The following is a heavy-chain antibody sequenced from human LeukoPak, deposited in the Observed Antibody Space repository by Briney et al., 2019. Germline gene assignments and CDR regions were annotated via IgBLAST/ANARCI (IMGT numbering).Heavy chain of an antibody. D-gene: IGHD2-2*01. V-gene: IGHV4-38-2*02. Sequence: SETLSLTCAVSGYSISSGYQWAWIRQPPGRGLEWTGSVHHNAGAHYNPSLRSRVTISVDTSKNHFSLKLNSVTVADTAIYYCARDPRWLTPDCTSTSCYENYFAPWGQGTLVTVSS. CDR3: ARDPRWLTPDCTSTSCYENYFAP. CDR1: GYSISSGYQ. J-gene: IGHJ5*02. CDR2: VHHNAGA.